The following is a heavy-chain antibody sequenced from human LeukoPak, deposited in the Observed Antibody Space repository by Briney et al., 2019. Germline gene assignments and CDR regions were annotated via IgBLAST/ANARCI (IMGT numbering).Heavy chain of an antibody. CDR1: GGSISSGSYC. CDR3: ARGCVKSKRWLQQGFDY. V-gene: IGHV4-61*02. Sequence: SETLSLTCTVSGGSISSGSYCWNWLRQPAGKGLEWIGRVCASESANYNPTLRTRVTMSVATSKNQFSLKLRYVTAAGTAVYLCARGCVKSKRWLQQGFDYWGQGTLVTVSS. J-gene: IGHJ4*02. CDR2: VCASESA. D-gene: IGHD2-8*01.